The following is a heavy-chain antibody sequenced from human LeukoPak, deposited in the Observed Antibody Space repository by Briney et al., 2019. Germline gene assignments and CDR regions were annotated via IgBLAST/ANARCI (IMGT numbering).Heavy chain of an antibody. Sequence: GGSLRLSCAASEFTFSSYAMYWVRQAPGKGLEWVAIISYDGNNKYYADSVKGRFTISRDNSKNTVHLQTNSLRVEDTAVYYCASEKKRGYRYGTIDYWGQGAQVTVSS. CDR1: EFTFSSYA. CDR2: ISYDGNNK. V-gene: IGHV3-30-3*01. J-gene: IGHJ4*02. D-gene: IGHD5-18*01. CDR3: ASEKKRGYRYGTIDY.